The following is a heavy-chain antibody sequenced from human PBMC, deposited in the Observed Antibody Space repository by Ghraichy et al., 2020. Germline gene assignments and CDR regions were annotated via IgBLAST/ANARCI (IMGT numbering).Heavy chain of an antibody. V-gene: IGHV3-48*02. CDR1: GFTFSSYS. D-gene: IGHD1-26*01. Sequence: GSLRLSCAASGFTFSSYSMNWVRQAPGKGLEWVSYISSSSSTIYYADSVKGRFTISRDNAKNSLYLQMNSLRDEDTAVYYCARDFAGARGSYPPFDYWGQGTLVTVSS. CDR3: ARDFAGARGSYPPFDY. J-gene: IGHJ4*02. CDR2: ISSSSSTI.